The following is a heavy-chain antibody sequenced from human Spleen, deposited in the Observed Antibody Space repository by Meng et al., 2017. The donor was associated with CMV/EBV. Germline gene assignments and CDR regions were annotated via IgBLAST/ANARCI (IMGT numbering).Heavy chain of an antibody. CDR3: AREGRSHQVGVSVY. CDR2: IYYSGST. D-gene: IGHD2-21*01. Sequence: ESAPGVVMPSETLSLTCTVSGGSISSSSYYWGWIRQPTGKGLEWIGSIYYSGSTYYNPSLKSRVTISVDTSKNQFSLKLRFVTAADTAVYYCAREGRSHQVGVSVYWGQGNLVTVSS. J-gene: IGHJ4*02. CDR1: GGSISSSSYY. V-gene: IGHV4-39*07.